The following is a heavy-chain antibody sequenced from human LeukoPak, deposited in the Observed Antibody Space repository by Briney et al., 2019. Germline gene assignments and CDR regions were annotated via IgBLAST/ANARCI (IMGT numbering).Heavy chain of an antibody. V-gene: IGHV1-2*02. CDR3: ARDLRPTTVTRTIYSYYMDV. J-gene: IGHJ6*03. CDR2: INPNSGST. Sequence: ASVKVSCKASGYTFTGYYIHWVRQAPGQGLEWMGWINPNSGSTNQAQKFQGRVTLTRDTSISTAYMELSGLRSDDTAVYYCARDLRPTTVTRTIYSYYMDVWGKGTTVTVSS. CDR1: GYTFTGYY. D-gene: IGHD4-17*01.